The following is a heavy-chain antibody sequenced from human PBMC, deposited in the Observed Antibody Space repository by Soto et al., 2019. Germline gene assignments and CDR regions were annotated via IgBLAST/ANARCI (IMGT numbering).Heavy chain of an antibody. CDR1: GYTFTIYW. V-gene: IGHV5-51*01. D-gene: IGHD4-17*01. Sequence: GESLKISCKVSGYTFTIYWIGWVRQMPGKGLEWMGIIYPSDSDTRYSPSFQGQVTISADKSINTAYLQWNSLKASDTAIYYCARPANTVADHFDLWGQGTQVTVSS. J-gene: IGHJ4*02. CDR2: IYPSDSDT. CDR3: ARPANTVADHFDL.